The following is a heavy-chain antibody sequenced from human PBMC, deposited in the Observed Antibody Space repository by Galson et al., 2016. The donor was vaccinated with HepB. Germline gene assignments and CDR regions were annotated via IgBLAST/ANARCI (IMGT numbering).Heavy chain of an antibody. CDR2: ISSNGDTT. V-gene: IGHV3-64D*06. D-gene: IGHD1-26*01. CDR3: VKDGYSGSYDY. Sequence: SLRLSCAASGFTFSDFAIHWVRQAPGKGLEYVAGISSNGDTTYFADSVKGRFTISRDNSKNTVYLQLSSLRVDDTAVYYCVKDGYSGSYDYWGQGTTVTVSS. CDR1: GFTFSDFA. J-gene: IGHJ3*01.